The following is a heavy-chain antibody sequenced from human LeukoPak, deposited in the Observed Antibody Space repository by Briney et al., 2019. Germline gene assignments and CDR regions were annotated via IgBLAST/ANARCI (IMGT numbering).Heavy chain of an antibody. Sequence: GESLKISCQGSGYSFTNYWIGWVRQMPGKGLEWMGIIYPGDSDTRYSPSFQGQVTISADKSITTAYLQWSSLKASDTAVYYCARQRDSSSWGDYFDYFDQWGQGALVTVSS. CDR2: IYPGDSDT. D-gene: IGHD6-6*01. CDR1: GYSFTNYW. V-gene: IGHV5-51*01. CDR3: ARQRDSSSWGDYFDYFDQ. J-gene: IGHJ4*02.